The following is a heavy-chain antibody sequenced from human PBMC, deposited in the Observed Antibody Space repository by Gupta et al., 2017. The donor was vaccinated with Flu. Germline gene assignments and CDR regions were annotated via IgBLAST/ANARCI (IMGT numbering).Heavy chain of an antibody. J-gene: IGHJ3*02. D-gene: IGHD2-2*01. V-gene: IGHV1-2*02. CDR1: GYTFIDYY. CDR3: ARKGCSTSNCLFLIDAFEI. Sequence: QVQLVQSGAEVKKTGASVKVSCKASGYTFIDYYIHWVRRAPGQGLEWMGWINPSSGGTHVAQKLQGRVSMTRDASISTASMELSGLISDDTANYYCARKGCSTSNCLFLIDAFEIWGQGTMVTVSS. CDR2: INPSSGGT.